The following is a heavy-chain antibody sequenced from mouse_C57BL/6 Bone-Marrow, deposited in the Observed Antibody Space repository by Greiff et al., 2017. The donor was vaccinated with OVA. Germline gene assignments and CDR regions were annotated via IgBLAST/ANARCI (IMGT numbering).Heavy chain of an antibody. J-gene: IGHJ2*01. CDR2: IYPGDGDT. V-gene: IGHV1-82*01. Sequence: VQLQQSGPELVKPGASVKISCKASGYAFSSSWMNWVKQRPGTGLGWIGRIYPGDGDTNYNGKFKGKATLTADKSSSTAYMQLSSLTSEDAAVYFCARNYYGSSYYFDYWGQGTTLTVSS. D-gene: IGHD1-1*01. CDR3: ARNYYGSSYYFDY. CDR1: GYAFSSSW.